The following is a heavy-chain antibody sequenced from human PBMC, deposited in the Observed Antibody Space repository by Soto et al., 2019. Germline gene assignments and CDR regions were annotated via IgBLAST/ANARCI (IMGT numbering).Heavy chain of an antibody. CDR1: GGSFSGYY. CDR2: INHSGNT. Sequence: SETLSLTCAVYGGSFSGYYWSWIRQPPGKGLEWSGEINHSGNTNYNPSLKSRVRMSVDTDRNSFSLRLDSVTAADTAVYYCARNFDIAATGTAFDSWGRGVLVTVSS. CDR3: ARNFDIAATGTAFDS. J-gene: IGHJ4*02. V-gene: IGHV4-34*10. D-gene: IGHD6-13*01.